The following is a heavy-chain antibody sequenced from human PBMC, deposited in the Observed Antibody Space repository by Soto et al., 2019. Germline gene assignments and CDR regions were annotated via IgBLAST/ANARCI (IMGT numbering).Heavy chain of an antibody. V-gene: IGHV4-59*01. CDR1: GGSISSYY. Sequence: QVQLQESGPGLVKPSETLSLTCTVSGGSISSYYRSWIRQPPGKGLEWIGYIYYSGSTNYNPSLKSRVTISVDTSKNQFSLKLSSVTAADTAVYYCARAGNYDILTGYLHYYYYYGMDVWGQGTTVTVSS. J-gene: IGHJ6*02. CDR3: ARAGNYDILTGYLHYYYYYGMDV. CDR2: IYYSGST. D-gene: IGHD3-9*01.